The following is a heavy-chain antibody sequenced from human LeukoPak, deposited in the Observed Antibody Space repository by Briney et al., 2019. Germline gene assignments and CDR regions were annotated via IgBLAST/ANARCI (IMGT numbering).Heavy chain of an antibody. Sequence: PSETLSLTCTVSGGSISSSSYYWGWIRQPPGKGLEWIGSIYYSGSTFYNPSLKSRVTISVDTSKNQFSLKLSSVTATDTDVYYCAKTQTRVVWGKGTVVTVSS. V-gene: IGHV4-39*01. CDR2: IYYSGST. CDR3: AKTQTRVV. CDR1: GGSISSSSYY. D-gene: IGHD3-10*01. J-gene: IGHJ6*03.